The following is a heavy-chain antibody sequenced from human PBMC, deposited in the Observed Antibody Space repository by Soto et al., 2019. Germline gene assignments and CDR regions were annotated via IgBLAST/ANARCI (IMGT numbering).Heavy chain of an antibody. CDR3: AKGYYYDSSGLGLDAFDI. CDR2: ISYDGSNK. D-gene: IGHD3-22*01. J-gene: IGHJ3*02. V-gene: IGHV3-30-3*01. CDR1: GFTFSSYA. Sequence: GGSLRLSCAASGFTFSSYAMHWVRQAPGKGLEWVAVISYDGSNKYYADSVKGRFTISRDNSKNTLYLKMNSLRAEDTAVYYCAKGYYYDSSGLGLDAFDIWGQGTMVTVSS.